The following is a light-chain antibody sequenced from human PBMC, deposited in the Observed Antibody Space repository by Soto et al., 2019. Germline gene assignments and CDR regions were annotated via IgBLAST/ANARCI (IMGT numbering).Light chain of an antibody. CDR2: DAS. V-gene: IGKV3-11*01. CDR3: KQRVNWPPT. J-gene: IGKJ4*01. CDR1: QSVIDY. Sequence: ETVLTQSPASLSLSPGDRATLPCRAGQSVIDYVAWYQQKPGQSPRLLFFDASSRATGVPARFSAGGSGTDFTLVISSLEPEDFTVYYCKQRVNWPPTFGRGTKVDIK.